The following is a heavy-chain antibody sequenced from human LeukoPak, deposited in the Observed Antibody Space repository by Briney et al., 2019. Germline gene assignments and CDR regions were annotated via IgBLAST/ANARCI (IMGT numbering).Heavy chain of an antibody. CDR3: ASFPNIPTGAFDI. J-gene: IGHJ3*02. CDR2: ISSSSSYI. D-gene: IGHD2-8*02. Sequence: ETLSLTCTVSGGSISSSSYYWGWIRQPPGKGLEWVSSISSSSSYIYYADSVKGRFTISRDNAKNSLYLQMNSLRAEDTAVYYCASFPNIPTGAFDIWGQGTMVTVSS. CDR1: GGSISSSS. V-gene: IGHV3-21*01.